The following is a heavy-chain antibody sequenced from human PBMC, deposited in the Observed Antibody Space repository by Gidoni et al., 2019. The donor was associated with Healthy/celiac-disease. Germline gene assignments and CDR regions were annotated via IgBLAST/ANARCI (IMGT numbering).Heavy chain of an antibody. J-gene: IGHJ4*02. CDR2: IGTAGDT. Sequence: EVQLVESGGGLVQPGGSLRLSCAASGFTFSSYDMHWVRQATGKGLEWVSAIGTAGDTYYPGSVKGRFTISRENAKNSLYLQMNSLRAGDTAVYYCARDRRRSSSWVEVDYWGQGTLVTVSS. V-gene: IGHV3-13*01. D-gene: IGHD6-13*01. CDR1: GFTFSSYD. CDR3: ARDRRRSSSWVEVDY.